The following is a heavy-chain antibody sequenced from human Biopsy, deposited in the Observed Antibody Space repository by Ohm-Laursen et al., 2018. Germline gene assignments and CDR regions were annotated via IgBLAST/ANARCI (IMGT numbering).Heavy chain of an antibody. CDR2: IKRDGSQS. J-gene: IGHJ3*01. Sequence: SLRLSCSASGFTLSTHWMTWVRQAPGKGLEWVANIKRDGSQSNHADSVKGRFTISRDNAKNSLYLQMNSLRAEDTAVYYCTRDTTYYAGTTYYDALDVWGQGTTVTVSS. CDR1: GFTLSTHW. CDR3: TRDTTYYAGTTYYDALDV. D-gene: IGHD2/OR15-2a*01. V-gene: IGHV3-7*01.